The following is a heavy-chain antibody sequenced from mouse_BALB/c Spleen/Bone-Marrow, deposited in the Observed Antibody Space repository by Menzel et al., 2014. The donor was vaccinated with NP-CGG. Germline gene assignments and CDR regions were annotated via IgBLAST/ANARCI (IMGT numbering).Heavy chain of an antibody. CDR1: GYSITSDYA. J-gene: IGHJ4*01. CDR2: ISYSGST. Sequence: EVHLVESGPGLVKPSQSLSLTCTVTGYSITSDYAWNWIRQFPGNKLEWMGYISYSGSTSYNPSLKSRISISRDTSKNQLFLQLNSVTTEDTATYYCARNYGYLYALDYWGQGTSVTVSS. V-gene: IGHV3-2*02. CDR3: ARNYGYLYALDY. D-gene: IGHD1-2*01.